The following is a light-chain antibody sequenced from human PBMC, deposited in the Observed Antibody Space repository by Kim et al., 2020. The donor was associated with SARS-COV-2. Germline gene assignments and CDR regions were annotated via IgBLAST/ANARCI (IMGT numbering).Light chain of an antibody. CDR2: GNT. Sequence: QRVTISCTGSSFNIGAGYDVHWYQQPPGTAPKLLIYGNTNRPSGVPDRFSGSKSGTSASLAIIGLQAEDEANYYCQSYDSSLSVIFGGGTKVTVL. V-gene: IGLV1-40*01. CDR3: QSYDSSLSVI. CDR1: SFNIGAGYD. J-gene: IGLJ2*01.